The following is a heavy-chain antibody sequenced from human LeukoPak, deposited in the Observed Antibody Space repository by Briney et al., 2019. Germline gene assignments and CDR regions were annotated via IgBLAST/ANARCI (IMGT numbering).Heavy chain of an antibody. Sequence: SETLSLTCTVSGDSISSDDYSWGWIRQPSGKGLEWIGYTFHTGNSYYNPSLRSRVTISVDRSRNQFSLRLTSVTAADTAVYYCARELWFVNAPGSWLDPWGPGTLVAVSS. CDR3: ARELWFVNAPGSWLDP. V-gene: IGHV4-30-2*01. CDR1: GDSISSDDYS. D-gene: IGHD3-10*01. CDR2: TFHTGNS. J-gene: IGHJ5*02.